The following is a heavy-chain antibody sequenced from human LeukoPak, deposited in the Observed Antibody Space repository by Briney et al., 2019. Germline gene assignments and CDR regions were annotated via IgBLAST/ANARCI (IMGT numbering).Heavy chain of an antibody. CDR2: IYPYNSET. J-gene: IGHJ1*01. Sequence: GESLKISCRVSGYTFSDYWIGWVRQLPGKGLEWMGIIYPYNSETRYNPSFQVQVTISVDMSLSTTYLQWDTLKAPDTAIYYCATSSVRYWGQGTLVTVSS. CDR1: GYTFSDYW. CDR3: ATSSVRY. D-gene: IGHD3-9*01. V-gene: IGHV5-51*01.